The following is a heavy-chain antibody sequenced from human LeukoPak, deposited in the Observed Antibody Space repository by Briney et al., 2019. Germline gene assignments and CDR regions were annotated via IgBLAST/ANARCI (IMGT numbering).Heavy chain of an antibody. CDR3: ARVLLPDYYYGMDV. J-gene: IGHJ6*02. CDR1: GFTFSSYG. D-gene: IGHD3-10*01. Sequence: GGSLRLSCAASGFTFSSYGMHWVRQAPGKGLEWVAVISYDGSNKYYADSVKGRFTISRDNSKNTLYLQMNSLRAEDTAVYYCARVLLPDYYYGMDVWGQGTTVTVSS. V-gene: IGHV3-30*03. CDR2: ISYDGSNK.